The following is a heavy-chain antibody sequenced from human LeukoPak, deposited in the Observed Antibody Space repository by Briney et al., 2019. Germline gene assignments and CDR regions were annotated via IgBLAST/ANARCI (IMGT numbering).Heavy chain of an antibody. Sequence: GGSLRLSCAASGFTFSNYAVSWVRQAPGKGLECVAVISYDGSNKYYADSVKGRFTISRDNSKNTLYLQMNSLRAEDTAVYYCAKDQLSYDSSGYADYWGQGTLVTVSS. CDR3: AKDQLSYDSSGYADY. V-gene: IGHV3-30*18. D-gene: IGHD3-22*01. J-gene: IGHJ4*02. CDR1: GFTFSNYA. CDR2: ISYDGSNK.